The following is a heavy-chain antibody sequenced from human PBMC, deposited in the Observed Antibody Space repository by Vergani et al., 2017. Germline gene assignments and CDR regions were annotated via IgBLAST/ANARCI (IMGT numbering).Heavy chain of an antibody. V-gene: IGHV3-23*04. J-gene: IGHJ4*02. CDR2: ISGSGGST. Sequence: VQLVESGGGLVQPGGSLRLSCAASGFTFSSYAMSWVRQAPGKGLEWVSAISGSGGSTYYADSVKGRFTISRDNSKNTLYLQMNSLRAEDTAVYYCAKVPINDPYPGSYFDYWGQGTLVTVSS. D-gene: IGHD1-26*01. CDR3: AKVPINDPYPGSYFDY. CDR1: GFTFSSYA.